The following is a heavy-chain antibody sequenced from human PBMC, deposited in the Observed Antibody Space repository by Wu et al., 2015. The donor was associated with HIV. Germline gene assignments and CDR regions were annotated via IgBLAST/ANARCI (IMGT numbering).Heavy chain of an antibody. V-gene: IGHV1-18*01. Sequence: QVQLVQSGAEVKKPGASVKVSCKASGYTFTSYGISWVRQAPGQGLEWMGWISAYNGNTNYAQKLQGRVTMTTDTSTSTAYMELSSLRSEDTAVYYCARGPQRYFDWLLHFDYWGQGTLVTVSS. CDR2: ISAYNGNT. CDR3: ARGPQRYFDWLLHFDY. CDR1: GYTFTSYG. J-gene: IGHJ4*02. D-gene: IGHD3-9*01.